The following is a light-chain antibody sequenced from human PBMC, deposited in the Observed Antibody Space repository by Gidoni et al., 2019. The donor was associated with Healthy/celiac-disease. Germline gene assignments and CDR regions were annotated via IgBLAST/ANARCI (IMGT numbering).Light chain of an antibody. CDR2: LGS. CDR3: MQALQTPQLT. Sequence: DIVMTQSPLSLPVTPGEPASISCRASQSLLHSNGYNYLDWYLQKPGKSPQLLTYLGSNRASGVPDRFSGSGSGTDFTLKISRVEADDVGVYYCMQALQTPQLTFGGGTKVEIK. V-gene: IGKV2-28*01. J-gene: IGKJ4*01. CDR1: QSLLHSNGYNY.